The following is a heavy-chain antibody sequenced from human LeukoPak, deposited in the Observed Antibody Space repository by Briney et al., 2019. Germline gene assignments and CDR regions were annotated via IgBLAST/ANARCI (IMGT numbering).Heavy chain of an antibody. Sequence: ASVKVSCKASGYTFTGYYMHWGRQAPGQGLEWMGWINPNSGGTNYAQKFQGRVTMTRDTSISTAYMELSRLRSDDTAVYYCARWVTMIVGHYGMGVWGQGTTVTVSS. V-gene: IGHV1-2*02. CDR3: ARWVTMIVGHYGMGV. D-gene: IGHD3-22*01. CDR1: GYTFTGYY. J-gene: IGHJ6*02. CDR2: INPNSGGT.